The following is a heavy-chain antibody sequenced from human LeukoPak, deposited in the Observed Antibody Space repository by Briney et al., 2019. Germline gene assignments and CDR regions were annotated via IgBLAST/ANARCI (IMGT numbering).Heavy chain of an antibody. J-gene: IGHJ4*02. Sequence: PGGSLRLSCAASGFTFSSYWMHWVRQAPGKGLVWVSRINTDGSSTSYADSVKGRFTISRDNAKNTLHLQVNSLRADDTAVYYCAGGHSGWYQPFDYWGQGTLVTVSS. CDR3: AGGHSGWYQPFDY. D-gene: IGHD6-19*01. V-gene: IGHV3-74*01. CDR1: GFTFSSYW. CDR2: INTDGSST.